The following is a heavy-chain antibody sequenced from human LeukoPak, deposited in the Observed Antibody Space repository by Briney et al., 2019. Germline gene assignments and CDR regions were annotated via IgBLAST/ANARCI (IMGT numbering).Heavy chain of an antibody. CDR1: GFTFSSYG. V-gene: IGHV3-33*08. D-gene: IGHD3-22*01. J-gene: IGHJ4*02. CDR3: ARGDSSGYYHRPEGEYYFDY. Sequence: GASLRLSCAASGFTFSSYGMHWVRQAPGKGLEWVAVIWYDGSNKYYADSVKGRFTISRDNSKNTLYLQMNSLRAEDTAVYYCARGDSSGYYHRPEGEYYFDYWGQGTLVTVSS. CDR2: IWYDGSNK.